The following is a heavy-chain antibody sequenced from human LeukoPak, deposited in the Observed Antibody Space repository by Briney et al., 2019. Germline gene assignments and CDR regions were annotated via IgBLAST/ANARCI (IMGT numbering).Heavy chain of an antibody. Sequence: GGSLRLSCAASGFTFSSYSMNWVRQAPGKWLEWVSYISSSSSHIYYADSVKGRFTISRDNAKNSLYLQMNSLRAEDTAVYYCASGYCSSTSCYNGDWFDPWGQGTLVTVSS. CDR3: ASGYCSSTSCYNGDWFDP. J-gene: IGHJ5*02. D-gene: IGHD2-2*02. V-gene: IGHV3-48*01. CDR2: ISSSSSHI. CDR1: GFTFSSYS.